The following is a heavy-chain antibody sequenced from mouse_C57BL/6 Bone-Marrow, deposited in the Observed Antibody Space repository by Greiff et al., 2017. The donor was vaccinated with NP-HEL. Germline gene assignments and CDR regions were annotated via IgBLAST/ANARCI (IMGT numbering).Heavy chain of an antibody. D-gene: IGHD1-1*01. CDR2: ILPSIGRT. Sequence: VQLQQSGSELRSPGSSVKLSCKDFDSEVFPIAYMSWVRQKPGHGFEWIGGILPSIGRTIYGEKFEDKATLDADTLSNTAYLELNSLTSEDSAIDYCARGYYGSSWFAYWGQGTLVTVSA. J-gene: IGHJ3*01. CDR3: ARGYYGSSWFAY. CDR1: DSEVFPIAY. V-gene: IGHV15-2*01.